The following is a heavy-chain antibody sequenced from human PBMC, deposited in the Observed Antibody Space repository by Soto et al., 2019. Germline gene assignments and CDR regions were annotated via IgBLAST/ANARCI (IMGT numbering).Heavy chain of an antibody. CDR1: GGSISSGDYY. D-gene: IGHD5-18*01. J-gene: IGHJ4*02. Sequence: QVQLQESGPGLVKPSQTLSLTCTVSGGSISSGDYYWSWIRQPPGKGLEWIGYIYYSGSTYYNPSLKRRVTISVDTSKNQFSRKLSSVTAADTAVYYCARVQGGGGAMVHNYWGQGTLVTVSS. CDR3: ARVQGGGGAMVHNY. CDR2: IYYSGST. V-gene: IGHV4-30-4*01.